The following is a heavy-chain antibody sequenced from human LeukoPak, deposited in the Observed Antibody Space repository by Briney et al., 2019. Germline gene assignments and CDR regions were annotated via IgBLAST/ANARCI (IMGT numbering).Heavy chain of an antibody. Sequence: GGSLRLSCVASGFSFSGYGMCWVRQAPGKGLEWVSAIGNSGDNIHYADSVKGRFTISRDNSKNTLYLQMNSLRAEDTAVYYCAIIQLWSEFDYWGQGTLVTVSS. CDR1: GFSFSGYG. D-gene: IGHD5-18*01. CDR3: AIIQLWSEFDY. J-gene: IGHJ4*02. CDR2: IGNSGDNI. V-gene: IGHV3-23*01.